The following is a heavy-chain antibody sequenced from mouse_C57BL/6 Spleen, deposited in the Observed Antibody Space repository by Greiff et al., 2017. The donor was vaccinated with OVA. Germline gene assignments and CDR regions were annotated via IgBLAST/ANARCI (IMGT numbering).Heavy chain of an antibody. CDR1: GYTFTDYE. CDR2: IDPETGGT. V-gene: IGHV1-15*01. CDR3: TSPPYGSSYGYAMDY. J-gene: IGHJ4*01. D-gene: IGHD1-1*01. Sequence: VQLQQSGAELVRPGASVTLSCKASGYTFTDYEMHWVKQTPVHGLEWIGAIDPETGGTAYNQKFKGKAILTADKSSSTAYMELRSLTSEDSAVYYCTSPPYGSSYGYAMDYWGQGTSVTVSS.